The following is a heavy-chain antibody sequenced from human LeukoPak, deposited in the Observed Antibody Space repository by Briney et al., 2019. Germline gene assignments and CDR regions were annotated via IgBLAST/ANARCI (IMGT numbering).Heavy chain of an antibody. V-gene: IGHV1-46*01. Sequence: ASVKVSCKASGYTFTSYYMHRVRQAPGQGLEWMGIINPSGGSTSYAQKFQGRVTMTRDTSTSTVYMELSSLRSEDTAVYYCARDQYGSGSYYNRWFDPWGQGTLVTVSS. D-gene: IGHD3-10*01. CDR3: ARDQYGSGSYYNRWFDP. CDR2: INPSGGST. J-gene: IGHJ5*02. CDR1: GYTFTSYY.